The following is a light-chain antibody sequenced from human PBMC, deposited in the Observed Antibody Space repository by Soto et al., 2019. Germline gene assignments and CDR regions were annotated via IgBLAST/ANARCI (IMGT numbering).Light chain of an antibody. V-gene: IGKV3D-11*02. CDR2: DAS. J-gene: IGKJ1*01. CDR1: QTISSY. CDR3: QQRSNWPWT. Sequence: EVVMTQSPATLSVSPGDKVSLSCRANQTISSYLRCYQQNPGQAPRLLIYDASNAASGTAARFSGSGAGTYFTLTISSLEPEDFAVYYRQQRSNWPWTFGQGTKVDIK.